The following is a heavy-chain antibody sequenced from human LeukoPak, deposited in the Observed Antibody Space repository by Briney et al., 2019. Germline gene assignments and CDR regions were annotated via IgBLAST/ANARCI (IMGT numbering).Heavy chain of an antibody. CDR3: ARYYYGSGTYLNNWFDP. Sequence: GESLKISCEGSGYSFPSYWIGWVRQMPGKGLEWMGSIYPGDSHTSYSPSFQGQVTISADKSICTAYLQWSSLKASDTAMYYCARYYYGSGTYLNNWFDPWGQGTLVTVSS. D-gene: IGHD3-10*01. CDR1: GYSFPSYW. V-gene: IGHV5-51*01. J-gene: IGHJ5*02. CDR2: IYPGDSHT.